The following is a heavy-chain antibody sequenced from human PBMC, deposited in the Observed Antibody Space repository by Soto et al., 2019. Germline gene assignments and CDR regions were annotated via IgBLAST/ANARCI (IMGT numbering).Heavy chain of an antibody. D-gene: IGHD6-6*01. J-gene: IGHJ6*02. CDR2: IIPIFGTA. Sequence: QVQLVQSGAEVKKPGSSVKVSCKASGGTFSSYAISWVRQAPGQGLEWMGGIIPIFGTANYAQKFQGRVTXXAXEXXSTAYMELSSLSSEDTAVYYCARERAARRGTGMDVWGQGTTVTVSS. CDR3: ARERAARRGTGMDV. V-gene: IGHV1-69*12. CDR1: GGTFSSYA.